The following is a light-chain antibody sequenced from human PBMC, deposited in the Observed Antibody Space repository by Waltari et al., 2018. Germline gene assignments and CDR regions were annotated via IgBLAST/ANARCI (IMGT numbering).Light chain of an antibody. J-gene: IGKJ4*01. CDR2: GAS. CDR1: QTVSGDD. CDR3: QQYATSPLT. V-gene: IGKV3-20*01. Sequence: EIVLTPSPGTLSLSPGERATLSCRASQTVSGDDLAWYQQRPDQAPRPLIFGASRRASGIPDRFSGSGSGTEFTLTISRLEPEDFAVYYCQQYATSPLTFGGGTKVEIK.